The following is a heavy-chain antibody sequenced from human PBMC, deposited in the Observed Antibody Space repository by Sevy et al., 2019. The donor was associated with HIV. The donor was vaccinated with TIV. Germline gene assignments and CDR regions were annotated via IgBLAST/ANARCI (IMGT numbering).Heavy chain of an antibody. CDR1: GFTFSSYS. V-gene: IGHV3-21*01. J-gene: IGHJ6*02. Sequence: GSLRLSCAASGFTFSSYSMNWVRQAPGKGLEWVSSISSSSSYIYYADSVKGRFTISRDNAKNTLYLQMNSLRAEDRAVYYCARVATSSSWYKYYYHGMDVWGQGTTVTVSS. D-gene: IGHD6-13*01. CDR3: ARVATSSSWYKYYYHGMDV. CDR2: ISSSSSYI.